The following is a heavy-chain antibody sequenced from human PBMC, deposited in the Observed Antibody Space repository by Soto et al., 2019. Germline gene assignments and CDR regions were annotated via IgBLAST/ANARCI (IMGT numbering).Heavy chain of an antibody. V-gene: IGHV3-30*18. D-gene: IGHD6-19*01. CDR2: ISYDGSNK. CDR1: GFTFSSYG. Sequence: GGSLRLSCAASGFTFSSYGMHWVRQAPGKGLEWVAVISYDGSNKYYADSVKGRFTISRDNSKNTLYLQMNSLRAEDTAVYYCAKTPSIAVAGTGNFDYWGQGTLVTVSS. J-gene: IGHJ4*02. CDR3: AKTPSIAVAGTGNFDY.